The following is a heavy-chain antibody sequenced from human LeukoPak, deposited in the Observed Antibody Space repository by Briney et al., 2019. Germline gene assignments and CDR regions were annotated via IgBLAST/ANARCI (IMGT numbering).Heavy chain of an antibody. CDR2: INSDGINT. CDR3: ARDLGQYYDTSDNWFDP. Sequence: GGSLRLSCAASGLTLSRYWMHWVRQAPGKGLVWVSRINSDGINTSYADSVKGRFTIPRDNAKNTLNLQMNSLRAEDTAVYYCARDLGQYYDTSDNWFDPWGQGTLVTVSS. J-gene: IGHJ5*02. V-gene: IGHV3-74*01. D-gene: IGHD3-22*01. CDR1: GLTLSRYW.